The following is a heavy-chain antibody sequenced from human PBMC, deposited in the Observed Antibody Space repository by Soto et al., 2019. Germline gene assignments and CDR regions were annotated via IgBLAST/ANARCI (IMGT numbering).Heavy chain of an antibody. CDR2: INPSGGST. CDR1: GDTFTSYY. V-gene: IGHV1-46*01. D-gene: IGHD4-17*01. CDR3: ATGAGTATVTTHYYYMDV. Sequence: GASVKVSCKACGDTFTSYYMHWVRQAPGQGLEWMGIINPSGGSTSYAQKFQGRVTMTRDTSTSTAYMELSSLRSEDTAVYYCATGAGTATVTTHYYYMDVWGKGTTVTVPS. J-gene: IGHJ6*03.